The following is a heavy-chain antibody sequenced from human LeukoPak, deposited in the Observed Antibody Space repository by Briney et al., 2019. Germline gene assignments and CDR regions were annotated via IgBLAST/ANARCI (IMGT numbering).Heavy chain of an antibody. CDR3: SRNYYGDSGGFFHY. CDR1: GSTFGDYA. CDR2: IRSKAYGGTT. J-gene: IGHJ4*02. Sequence: GGSLRLSCTASGSTFGDYAMSWVRQAPGKGLEWVGFIRSKAYGGTTEYAASVKGRLTISRDDSKSIAYLQMNSLKTEDTALYYCSRNYYGDSGGFFHYWGQGTLVTVSS. V-gene: IGHV3-49*04. D-gene: IGHD4-17*01.